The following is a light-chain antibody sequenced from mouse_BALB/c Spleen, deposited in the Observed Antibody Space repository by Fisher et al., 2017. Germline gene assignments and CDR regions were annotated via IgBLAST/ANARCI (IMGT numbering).Light chain of an antibody. CDR1: SSVSSSY. Sequence: IVLTQTPAIMSASLGERVTMTCTASSSVSSSYLHWYQQKPGSSPKLWIYSTSNLASGVPARFSGSGSGTSYSLTISRMEAEDAATYYCQQRSSYPPTFGAGTKLELK. CDR2: STS. V-gene: IGKV4-74*01. CDR3: QQRSSYPPT. J-gene: IGKJ5*01.